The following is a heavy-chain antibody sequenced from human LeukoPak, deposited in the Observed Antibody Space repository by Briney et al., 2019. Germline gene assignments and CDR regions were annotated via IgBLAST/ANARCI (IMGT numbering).Heavy chain of an antibody. Sequence: ASVKVSGKASGGTFSSYAISWVGKAPGQGLEWLGRIIPTLGIANYAQKFQGRVTITADKSTSTAYMELSSLRSEDTAVYYCAREGGGYSGYDYEGYYFDYWGQGTLVTVSS. CDR1: GGTFSSYA. D-gene: IGHD5-12*01. J-gene: IGHJ4*02. CDR3: AREGGGYSGYDYEGYYFDY. CDR2: IIPTLGIA. V-gene: IGHV1-69*04.